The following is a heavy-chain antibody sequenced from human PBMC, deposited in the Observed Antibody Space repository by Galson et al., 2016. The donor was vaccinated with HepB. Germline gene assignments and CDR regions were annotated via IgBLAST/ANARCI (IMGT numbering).Heavy chain of an antibody. D-gene: IGHD5-18*01. CDR2: ITPIFGTG. CDR3: GKGPAMAAVIDR. V-gene: IGHV1-69*13. Sequence: SVKVSCKASGGTFSTYVISWVRQTHGQGLEWMGGITPIFGTGDYAQKFQGRVTITADESTAAVFLEMTSLTSGDTAGYYCGKGPAMAAVIDRWGQGTLVIVSS. CDR1: GGTFSTYV. J-gene: IGHJ5*02.